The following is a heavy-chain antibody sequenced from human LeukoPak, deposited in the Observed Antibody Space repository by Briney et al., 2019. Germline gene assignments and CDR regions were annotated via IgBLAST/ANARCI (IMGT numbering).Heavy chain of an antibody. Sequence: ESLKISCKGSGYSFTSYWIGWVRQMPGKGLEWMGIIYPGDSDTRYSPSFQGQVTISADKSISTAYLQWSSLKASDTAMYYCARHGPDYGDYLCYDYWGQGTLVTVSS. J-gene: IGHJ4*02. CDR2: IYPGDSDT. D-gene: IGHD4-17*01. CDR3: ARHGPDYGDYLCYDY. CDR1: GYSFTSYW. V-gene: IGHV5-51*01.